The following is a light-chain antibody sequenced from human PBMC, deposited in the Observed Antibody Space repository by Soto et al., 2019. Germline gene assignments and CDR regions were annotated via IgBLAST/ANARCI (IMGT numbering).Light chain of an antibody. V-gene: IGKV1-39*01. CDR2: AAS. CDR3: QHSYSIPPWT. J-gene: IGKJ1*01. CDR1: QPIDIY. Sequence: IHMTQSPSSLSAFVGYRVTITCRASQPIDIYLNWYQQKPGKAPKLLIYAASILKSGVPARFSGSGSGTDFTLTISSLQPEDVATYYCQHSYSIPPWTFGQGTKVDI.